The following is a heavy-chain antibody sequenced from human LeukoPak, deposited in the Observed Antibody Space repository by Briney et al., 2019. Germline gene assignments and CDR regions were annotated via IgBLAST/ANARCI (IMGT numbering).Heavy chain of an antibody. J-gene: IGHJ6*03. V-gene: IGHV3-48*01. CDR3: ASPVTAAPYYYYYMDV. Sequence: GGSLRLSCAASGFTFSSYSMNWVRQAPGKGLEWVSYISSSSSTIYYADSVKGRFTISRDNAKNSLYLQMNSLRAEDTAVYYCASPVTAAPYYYYYMDVWGKGTTVTVSS. D-gene: IGHD2-2*01. CDR1: GFTFSSYS. CDR2: ISSSSSTI.